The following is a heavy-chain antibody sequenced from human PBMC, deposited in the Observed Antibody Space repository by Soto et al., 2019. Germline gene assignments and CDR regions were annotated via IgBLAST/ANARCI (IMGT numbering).Heavy chain of an antibody. Sequence: HVQLQQWGAGLLKPSETLSLTCAVYGGSFSGYYWSWIRQPPGKGLEWIGEINHSGSTNYNPSLKSRVTISVDTSKNQFSLKLSSVTAADTAVYYCARNGSYYDFWSGYYFGGGMDVWGQGTTVTVSS. CDR3: ARNGSYYDFWSGYYFGGGMDV. D-gene: IGHD3-3*01. CDR1: GGSFSGYY. V-gene: IGHV4-34*01. CDR2: INHSGST. J-gene: IGHJ6*02.